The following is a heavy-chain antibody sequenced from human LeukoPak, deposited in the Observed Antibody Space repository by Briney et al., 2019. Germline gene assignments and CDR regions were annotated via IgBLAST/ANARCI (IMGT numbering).Heavy chain of an antibody. CDR3: ARESNSVFDY. V-gene: IGHV3-33*01. Sequence: GRSLRLSCAASGFTFSSYGMHWVRQAPGKGLEWVAVIRYDGSNKYYADSVKGRFTISRDNSKNTLYLQMNSLRAEDTAVYYCARESNSVFDYWGQGTLVTVSS. CDR1: GFTFSSYG. D-gene: IGHD4-11*01. CDR2: IRYDGSNK. J-gene: IGHJ4*02.